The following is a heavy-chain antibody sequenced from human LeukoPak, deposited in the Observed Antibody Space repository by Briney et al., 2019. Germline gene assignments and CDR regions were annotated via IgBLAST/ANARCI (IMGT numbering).Heavy chain of an antibody. V-gene: IGHV4-59*01. CDR1: GGSITSYH. Sequence: PSETLSLTCTVSGGSITSYHWSWIRQSPGKGLEWNGYINYSGTTNYNPSLKSRATMSVDTSKKQFSLRLISVTAADTAVYYCVSGRWSGYYFDTWGQGTRVTVSS. D-gene: IGHD3-3*01. J-gene: IGHJ4*02. CDR2: INYSGTT. CDR3: VSGRWSGYYFDT.